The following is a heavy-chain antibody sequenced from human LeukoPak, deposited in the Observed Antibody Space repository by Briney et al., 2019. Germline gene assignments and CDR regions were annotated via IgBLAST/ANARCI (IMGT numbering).Heavy chain of an antibody. CDR1: GFFFSNYY. D-gene: IGHD6-13*01. Sequence: NPGGSLRLSCAASGFFFSNYYMSWIRQTPGEGLEWIAYISSDGGPNNYADSVKGRFTMSGDNAQNSVHLQMNNLRVDDTAVYYCAREFWYRFEYWGQGTVVTVSS. CDR2: ISSDGGPN. V-gene: IGHV3-11*04. CDR3: AREFWYRFEY. J-gene: IGHJ4*02.